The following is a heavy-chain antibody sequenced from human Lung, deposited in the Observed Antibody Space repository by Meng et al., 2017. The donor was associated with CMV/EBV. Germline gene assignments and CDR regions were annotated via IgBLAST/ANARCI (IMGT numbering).Heavy chain of an antibody. V-gene: IGHV1-2*02. J-gene: IGHJ3*02. Sequence: ASVKVSXKASGYTFTGYYLHWVRQAPGQGLEWLGWINTKIGDANYTQKFQGRVTVTRDTSINTTYMELKRLTYDDADVYFCARRVFRASDSFDIWGQGTMVTVSS. CDR3: ARRVFRASDSFDI. CDR2: INTKIGDA. CDR1: GYTFTGYY.